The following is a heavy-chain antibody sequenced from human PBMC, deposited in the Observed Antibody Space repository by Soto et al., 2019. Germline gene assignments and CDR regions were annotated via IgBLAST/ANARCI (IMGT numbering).Heavy chain of an antibody. V-gene: IGHV6-1*01. CDR3: TTVFSYYGRRDSYFDY. CDR2: TYYGSKWYN. D-gene: IGHD3-16*01. Sequence: SQTLSLSCALSGDSVSADSAAWNWIRQSPSRGLEWLGRTYYGSKWYNDYAVSVKSRITVTPDTSKDQFSLHLNSVTPEATAVYYCTTVFSYYGRRDSYFDYWCQGPLVTVSS. CDR1: GDSVSADSAA. J-gene: IGHJ4*02.